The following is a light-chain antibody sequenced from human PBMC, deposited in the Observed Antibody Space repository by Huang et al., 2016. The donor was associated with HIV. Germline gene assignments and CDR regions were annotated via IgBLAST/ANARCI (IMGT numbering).Light chain of an antibody. J-gene: IGKJ1*01. CDR1: LSLVHSDENTY. V-gene: IGKV2-30*02. CDR3: MQGTHWPQT. Sequence: DVVLTQSPLFLSVTLGQPASISCKSSLSLVHSDENTYLNWFLQSPGQSPRRLSYKVANRDCGGPARFSGSGSGTDFTLEISRVEADDIGVYYCMQGTHWPQTFGQGTKVEVK. CDR2: KVA.